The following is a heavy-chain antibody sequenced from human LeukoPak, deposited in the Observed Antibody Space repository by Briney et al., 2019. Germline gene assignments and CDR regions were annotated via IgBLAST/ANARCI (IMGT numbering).Heavy chain of an antibody. J-gene: IGHJ3*02. D-gene: IGHD2-15*01. CDR2: ISSTGGTI. Sequence: RSLRLSCAASGFTFSNYLMNWVRQAPGKGLEWVSFISSTGGTIYYADSVKGRFTVSRDNAKNSPLLQMNSLRAEDTALYYCARGYSRAAFDIWGQGTMVTVSS. CDR1: GFTFSNYL. CDR3: ARGYSRAAFDI. V-gene: IGHV3-48*01.